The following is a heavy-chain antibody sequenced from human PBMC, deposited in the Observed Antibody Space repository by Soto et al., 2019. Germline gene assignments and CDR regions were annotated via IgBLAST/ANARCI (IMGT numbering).Heavy chain of an antibody. V-gene: IGHV5-51*01. J-gene: IGHJ6*02. CDR2: IQPGDSNT. CDR3: ARGEYDILTQYYYGMDV. CDR1: GYSFSSHW. Sequence: GESLKISCKGSGYSFSSHWIAWVRQVPGKGLEWMGIIQPGDSNTRYSPSCQGQVTISADKSISTAYLQWSSLKASDTAMYYCARGEYDILTQYYYGMDVWGQGTTVTVSS. D-gene: IGHD3-9*01.